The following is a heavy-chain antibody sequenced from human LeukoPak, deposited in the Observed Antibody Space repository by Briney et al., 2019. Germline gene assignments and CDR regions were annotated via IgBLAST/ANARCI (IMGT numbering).Heavy chain of an antibody. CDR2: ISGSGGST. J-gene: IGHJ4*02. CDR3: AKGAPAPPYYYDSSGYQHFDY. D-gene: IGHD3-22*01. V-gene: IGHV3-23*01. Sequence: PGVSLRLSCAASGFTFSSYAMSWVRQAPGKGLEWVSAISGSGGSTYYADSVKGRFTISRDNSKNTLYLQMNSLRAEDTAVYYCAKGAPAPPYYYDSSGYQHFDYWGQGTLVTVSS. CDR1: GFTFSSYA.